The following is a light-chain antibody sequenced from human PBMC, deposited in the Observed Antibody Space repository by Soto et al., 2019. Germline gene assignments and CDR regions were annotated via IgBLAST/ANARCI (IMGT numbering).Light chain of an antibody. CDR1: QTISPW. V-gene: IGKV1-5*03. CDR2: KAS. CDR3: QQYDSLWT. J-gene: IGKJ1*01. Sequence: DIQMTQSPSTLSASVGDRVTITCRASQTISPWLAWYQQKPGTAPKLLLYKASTLESGVPSRFSGSGSGTEFTLTISCLQPDDFATYYCQQYDSLWTFGQGTKVEIK.